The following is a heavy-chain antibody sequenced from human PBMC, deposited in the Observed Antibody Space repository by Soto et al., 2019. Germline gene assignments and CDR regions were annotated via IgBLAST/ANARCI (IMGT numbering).Heavy chain of an antibody. Sequence: SETVSLTCTVSGGSVSSNSYSWGWIRQSPGKGLEWIGIIYSTENTYYHPSLLSRVTISADTSMNEFSLRLSSVTAADTAVYYCARSSIEPRVFMYPFDFWGQGTRVT. CDR3: ARSSIEPRVFMYPFDF. J-gene: IGHJ4*02. D-gene: IGHD6-6*01. V-gene: IGHV4-39*01. CDR1: GGSVSSNSYS. CDR2: IYSTENT.